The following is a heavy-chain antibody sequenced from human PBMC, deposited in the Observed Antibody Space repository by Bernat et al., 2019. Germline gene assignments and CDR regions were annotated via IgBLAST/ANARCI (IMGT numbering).Heavy chain of an antibody. CDR3: ARDGGNYVASGIIENWFDP. D-gene: IGHD4-23*01. Sequence: QVQFVQSGAEVKKPGASVKVSCKASGYTFSSYAMHWVRQAPGQSLEWMGWINAGNGNTKYSQKLQDRVTITRDTSASTAYMELSSLRSEDTAVCYCARDGGNYVASGIIENWFDPWGQGTLVTVSS. CDR2: INAGNGNT. V-gene: IGHV1-3*01. J-gene: IGHJ5*02. CDR1: GYTFSSYA.